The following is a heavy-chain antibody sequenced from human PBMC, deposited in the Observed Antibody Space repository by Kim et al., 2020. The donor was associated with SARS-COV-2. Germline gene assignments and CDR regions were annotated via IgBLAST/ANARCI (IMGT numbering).Heavy chain of an antibody. Sequence: GGSLRLSCAASGFTFSSYAMSWVRQAPGKGLEWVSAISGSGGSTYYADSVKGRFTISRDNSKNTLYLQMNSLRAEDTAVYYCAKPPRGVGPRGVWFDPWGQGTLVTVSS. CDR1: GFTFSSYA. J-gene: IGHJ5*02. CDR3: AKPPRGVGPRGVWFDP. D-gene: IGHD3-10*01. CDR2: ISGSGGST. V-gene: IGHV3-23*01.